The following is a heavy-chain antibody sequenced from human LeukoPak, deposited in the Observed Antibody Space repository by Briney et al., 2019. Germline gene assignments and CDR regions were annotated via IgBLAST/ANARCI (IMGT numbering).Heavy chain of an antibody. V-gene: IGHV3-23*01. Sequence: GGSLRLSCAASGFTYSSYAMSWVRQAPGKGLEGVSDISGSDGSAYYADSVKGRFTVSRDNSKNTLYLQMNSLKDEDTAVYYCARRGYSDYDRFDYWGQGTLVTVSS. J-gene: IGHJ4*02. D-gene: IGHD5-12*01. CDR3: ARRGYSDYDRFDY. CDR1: GFTYSSYA. CDR2: ISGSDGSA.